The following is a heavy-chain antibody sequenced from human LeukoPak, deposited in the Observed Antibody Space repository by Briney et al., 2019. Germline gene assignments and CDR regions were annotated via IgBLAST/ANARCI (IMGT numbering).Heavy chain of an antibody. J-gene: IGHJ4*02. Sequence: GGSLRLSCAASGFTFSSYSMNWVRQAPGKGLEWVSSISSSSSYIYYADSVKGRFTISRDNAKNSLYLQMNSLRAEDTAVYYCASDRGSYSSSPRDYRGQGTLVTVSS. CDR2: ISSSSSYI. V-gene: IGHV3-21*01. CDR3: ASDRGSYSSSPRDY. D-gene: IGHD6-13*01. CDR1: GFTFSSYS.